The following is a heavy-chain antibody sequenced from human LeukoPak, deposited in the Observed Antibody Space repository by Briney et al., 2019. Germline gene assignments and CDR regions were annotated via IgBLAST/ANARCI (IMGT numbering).Heavy chain of an antibody. Sequence: SETLYLTCTVSGGSISSYYWSWIRQPPGKGLEWIGYIYYSGSTNYNPSLKSRVTISVDTSKNQFSLKLSSVTAADTAVYYCARAKTDYGPYYFDYWGQGTLVTVSS. CDR1: GGSISSYY. CDR3: ARAKTDYGPYYFDY. CDR2: IYYSGST. V-gene: IGHV4-59*01. D-gene: IGHD4-17*01. J-gene: IGHJ4*02.